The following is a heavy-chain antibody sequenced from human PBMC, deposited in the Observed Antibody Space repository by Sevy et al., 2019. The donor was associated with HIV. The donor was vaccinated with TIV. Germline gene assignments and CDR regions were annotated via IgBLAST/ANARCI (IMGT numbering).Heavy chain of an antibody. CDR3: ARDRGELQSSAFDY. CDR1: GFTFSDYA. Sequence: GGSLRLSCAASGFTFSDYAMHWVRQAPGKGLEWVAVISYDGRNNKYNADSVKGRFTISRDNSKNTLYLQMNSLRAEDTAIYYCARDRGELQSSAFDYWGQGTLVTVSS. D-gene: IGHD1-26*01. CDR2: ISYDGRNNK. J-gene: IGHJ4*02. V-gene: IGHV3-30*04.